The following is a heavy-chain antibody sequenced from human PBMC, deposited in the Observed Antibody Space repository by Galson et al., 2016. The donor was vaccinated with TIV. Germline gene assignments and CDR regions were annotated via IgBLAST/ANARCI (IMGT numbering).Heavy chain of an antibody. V-gene: IGHV4-38-2*02. Sequence: ETLSLTCSVSGYSISSGYYWGWIRQPPGKGLEWIGSIFHSGSSSFNPSLESRVTMSADTSKNQFSLNLSSVTAAERALYFCARGNLEDEIGLVMYPFDNWGPGTLVTVST. CDR1: GYSISSGYY. D-gene: IGHD2-8*02. CDR2: IFHSGSS. J-gene: IGHJ4*02. CDR3: ARGNLEDEIGLVMYPFDN.